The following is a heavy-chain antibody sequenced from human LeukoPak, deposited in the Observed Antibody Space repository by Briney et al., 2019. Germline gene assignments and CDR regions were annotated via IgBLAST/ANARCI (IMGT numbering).Heavy chain of an antibody. J-gene: IGHJ3*02. CDR3: AREPSGSYYFGAFDI. V-gene: IGHV3-11*04. Sequence: TGGSLRLSCAASGFTFNDYYMTWIRQAPGKGLEWVSYISTSGSTIYYADSVRGRFTISRDNAKNSLYLQMNSLRAEDTAVYYCAREPSGSYYFGAFDIWGQGTMVTVSS. CDR1: GFTFNDYY. D-gene: IGHD1-26*01. CDR2: ISTSGSTI.